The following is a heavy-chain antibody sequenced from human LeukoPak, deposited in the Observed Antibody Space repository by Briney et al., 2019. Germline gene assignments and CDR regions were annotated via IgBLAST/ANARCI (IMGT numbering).Heavy chain of an antibody. Sequence: GGSLRLSCAASGFTFSSYGMHWVRQAPGKGLEWVAVISYDGSNKYYADSAKGRFTISRDNSKNTLYLQMNSLRAEDTAVYYCAKDRMMVRGVPWFDPWGQGTLVTVSS. CDR3: AKDRMMVRGVPWFDP. V-gene: IGHV3-30*18. D-gene: IGHD3-10*01. J-gene: IGHJ5*02. CDR2: ISYDGSNK. CDR1: GFTFSSYG.